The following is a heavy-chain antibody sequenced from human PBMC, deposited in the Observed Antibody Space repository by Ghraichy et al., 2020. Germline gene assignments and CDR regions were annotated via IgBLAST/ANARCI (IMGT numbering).Heavy chain of an antibody. J-gene: IGHJ4*02. CDR3: ARGDDWRTIDY. CDR2: TNT. V-gene: IGHV3-74*01. D-gene: IGHD2-21*01. Sequence: TNTIYADSVKGRVTISRDNATNTLYLQMNSLRVEDTAVYYCARGDDWRTIDYWGQG.